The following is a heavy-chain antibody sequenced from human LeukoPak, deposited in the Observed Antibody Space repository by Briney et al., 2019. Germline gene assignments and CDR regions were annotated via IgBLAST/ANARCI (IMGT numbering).Heavy chain of an antibody. CDR2: IYHSGST. D-gene: IGHD2-2*01. Sequence: SETLSLTCTVSGGSISSGGYYWSWIRQPPGKGLEWIGYIYHSGSTYYNPSLKSRVTMSVDRSKNQFSLKLSSVTAADTAVYYCARDKKYQLLCDYYYMDVWGKGTTVTVSS. CDR3: ARDKKYQLLCDYYYMDV. CDR1: GGSISSGGYY. V-gene: IGHV4-30-2*01. J-gene: IGHJ6*03.